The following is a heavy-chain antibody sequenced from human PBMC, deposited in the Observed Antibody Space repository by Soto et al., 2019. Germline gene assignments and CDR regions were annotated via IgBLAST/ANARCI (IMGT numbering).Heavy chain of an antibody. CDR3: ASLRGVYSDGFRFDY. CDR1: GLTFSTSW. CDR2: IKEDGSEK. D-gene: IGHD5-18*01. J-gene: IGHJ4*02. Sequence: EVQLVESGGGLVQPGGSLRLSCAASGLTFSTSWMSWVRQAPGKGLEWVANIKEDGSEKYYLVSLKGRFTISRDNAKNSLYLQMNSLRGEDTAVYYCASLRGVYSDGFRFDYWGQGTLVTVSS. V-gene: IGHV3-7*05.